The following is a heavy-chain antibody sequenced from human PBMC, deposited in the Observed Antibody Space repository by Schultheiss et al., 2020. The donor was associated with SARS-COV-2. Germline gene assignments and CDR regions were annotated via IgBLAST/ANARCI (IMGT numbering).Heavy chain of an antibody. CDR1: GGSLSGYF. V-gene: IGHV4-34*01. CDR3: ARVEMATIEEAHFDY. D-gene: IGHD5-24*01. CDR2: IYHSGST. J-gene: IGHJ4*02. Sequence: SETLSLTCAVYGGSLSGYFWSWIRQPPGKGLEWIGSIYHSGSTNYNPSLKSRVTISVDTSKNQFSLKLSSVTAADTAVYYCARVEMATIEEAHFDYWGQGTLVTVSS.